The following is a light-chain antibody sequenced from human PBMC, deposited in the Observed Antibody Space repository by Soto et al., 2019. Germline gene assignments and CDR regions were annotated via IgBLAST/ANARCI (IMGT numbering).Light chain of an antibody. J-gene: IGKJ1*01. Sequence: EIVLTQFPGTLSLSQGERATLSCRASQSVSSSFLAWYQQKPGQAPRLLIYGASIRATGIPDRFSGSGYGTDFTHTIRRVEPEDFAVYYCQQYGSSPWTFGQGTKVEIK. CDR3: QQYGSSPWT. CDR2: GAS. V-gene: IGKV3-20*01. CDR1: QSVSSSF.